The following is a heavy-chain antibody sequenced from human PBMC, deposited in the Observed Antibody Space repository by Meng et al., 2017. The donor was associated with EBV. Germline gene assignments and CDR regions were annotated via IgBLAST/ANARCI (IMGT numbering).Heavy chain of an antibody. J-gene: IGHJ4*02. CDR3: ASESGRGYTPDY. Sequence: QVHLVQSAAEVEKPGSSVKGSCKTSGGPFRYYAISWVRQAPGQGLEWLGGFLPRLGAPNYAQKFHGRVKITADESTSTHYMDLSSLRSEDTAIYYCASESGRGYTPDYWGQGTLVTVSS. V-gene: IGHV1-69*01. CDR2: FLPRLGAP. CDR1: GGPFRYYA. D-gene: IGHD3-10*01.